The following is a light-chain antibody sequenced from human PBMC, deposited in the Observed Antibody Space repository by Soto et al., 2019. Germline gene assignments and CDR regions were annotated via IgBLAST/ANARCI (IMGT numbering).Light chain of an antibody. CDR2: AAS. CDR3: QNYNSAPLT. J-gene: IGKJ3*01. Sequence: DIQMTQSPSSLSASVGDTVTITCRASQGISNPLAWFQQKPGRVPQFLIYAASTLQPGVPPRFSGSGSGTDFTLTISSLQPADVATYYCQNYNSAPLTFGPGTRVEIK. V-gene: IGKV1-27*01. CDR1: QGISNP.